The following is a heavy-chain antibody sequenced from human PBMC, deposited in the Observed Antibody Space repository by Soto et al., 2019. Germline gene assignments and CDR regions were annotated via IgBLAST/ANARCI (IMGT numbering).Heavy chain of an antibody. V-gene: IGHV3-66*04. CDR1: GFTVSGSY. CDR3: AGHVGFYWYFDL. D-gene: IGHD1-26*01. CDR2: IYTDGRT. Sequence: EMQLVESGGGLVQPGGSLRLSCAASGFTVSGSYMGWVRQAPGKGLDWVSSIYTDGRTYYSDSVRGRFAISTDNSKDTLYLQLNNLRADDKSIYYWAGHVGFYWYFDLWGRGTLVTVSS. J-gene: IGHJ2*01.